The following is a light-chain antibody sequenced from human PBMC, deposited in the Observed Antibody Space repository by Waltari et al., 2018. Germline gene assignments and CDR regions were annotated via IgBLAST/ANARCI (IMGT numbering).Light chain of an antibody. V-gene: IGKV2-30*01. CDR2: KVS. CDR1: ESLLFSDGNTY. CDR3: MQGTHWPVYT. Sequence: VVMTQSPLSLPVTLGQPASIPCRSRESLLFSDGNTYLNWFHQRPGQSPRRLIFKVSNRDSGVPDRFSGSGSDTVFTLKISRVEAEDVGVYYCMQGTHWPVYTFGQGTRLEIK. J-gene: IGKJ2*01.